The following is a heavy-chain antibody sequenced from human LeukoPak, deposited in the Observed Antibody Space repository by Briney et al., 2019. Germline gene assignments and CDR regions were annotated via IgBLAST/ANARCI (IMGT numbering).Heavy chain of an antibody. V-gene: IGHV3-33*01. D-gene: IGHD6-13*01. Sequence: GGSLRLSCAASGFSFSSYVMHWVRQAPGKGLEWVAVIWYDASNKYSADSVKGRFTISRDNSKNTLYLQMNSLRAEDTAVYYCARKSSSWIGMDVWGQGTTVTVSS. J-gene: IGHJ6*02. CDR1: GFSFSSYV. CDR3: ARKSSSWIGMDV. CDR2: IWYDASNK.